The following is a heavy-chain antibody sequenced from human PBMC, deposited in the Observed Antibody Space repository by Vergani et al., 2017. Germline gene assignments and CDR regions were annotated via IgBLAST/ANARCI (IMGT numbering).Heavy chain of an antibody. V-gene: IGHV3-23*04. CDR1: GLPVSGFAFNTYA. CDR3: VKKWLTSEEVDH. D-gene: IGHD5-12*01. Sequence: RLVQSGGGLAHPGGSLRLSCAASGLPVSGFAFNTYAMICVRQAPGKGLEWVSTISADGDSTFYAESVRGRFTISRDNSKNTVFLQMSSLRAEDTAVYYCVKKWLTSEEVDHWGQGTLVTVSS. CDR2: ISADGDST. J-gene: IGHJ4*02.